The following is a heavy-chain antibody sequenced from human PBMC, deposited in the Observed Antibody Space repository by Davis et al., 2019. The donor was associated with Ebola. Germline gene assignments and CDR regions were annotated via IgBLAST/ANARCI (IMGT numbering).Heavy chain of an antibody. Sequence: SVQVSCKASGGTFSSYAISWVRQAPGQGLEWMGRIIPILGIANYAQKFQGRVTITADKSTSTAYMELSSLRSEDTAVYYCARDHSSSHLFDYWGQGTLVTVSS. CDR1: GGTFSSYA. V-gene: IGHV1-69*04. D-gene: IGHD6-13*01. CDR2: IIPILGIA. J-gene: IGHJ4*02. CDR3: ARDHSSSHLFDY.